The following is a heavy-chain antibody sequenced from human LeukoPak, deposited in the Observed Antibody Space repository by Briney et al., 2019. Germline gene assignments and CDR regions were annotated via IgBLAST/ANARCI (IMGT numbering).Heavy chain of an antibody. J-gene: IGHJ6*02. CDR2: INHSGST. CDR3: ARGGDYGGLGYYYGMDV. V-gene: IGHV4-34*01. D-gene: IGHD4-23*01. Sequence: SETLSLTCAVYGGSFSGYYWSWIRQPPGKGLEWIGEINHSGSTNYNPSLKSRVTISVDTSKNQFSLKLSSVTAADTAVYYCARGGDYGGLGYYYGMDVWGQGTTVTVSS. CDR1: GGSFSGYY.